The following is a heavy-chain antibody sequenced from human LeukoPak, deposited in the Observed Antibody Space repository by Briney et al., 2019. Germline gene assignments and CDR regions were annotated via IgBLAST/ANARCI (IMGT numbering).Heavy chain of an antibody. Sequence: GSSVKVSCKASGYTLTANYMQWVRQAPGQGLEWMGWLNPNSGATKYAQKFQGRVTMTRDTSINTAYMELSRLTSDDTAVYYCARYRCKTTSGCEDTDAFDTWGQGTMVTVSS. V-gene: IGHV1-2*02. D-gene: IGHD2/OR15-2a*01. CDR3: ARYRCKTTSGCEDTDAFDT. J-gene: IGHJ3*02. CDR1: GYTLTANY. CDR2: LNPNSGAT.